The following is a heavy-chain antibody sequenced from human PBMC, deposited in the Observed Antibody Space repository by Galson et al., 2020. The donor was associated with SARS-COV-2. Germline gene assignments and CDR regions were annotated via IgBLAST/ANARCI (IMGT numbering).Heavy chain of an antibody. Sequence: ASETLSLTCTVSGGSISSSDYXXXXXXXXXXXGXXXXXXIYYSGSTYYTPSLKSRVTISLDTSKNQFSLKLNSVTAADTAVYYCARLEYSNNWYDYWGQEPWSPSPQ. J-gene: IGHJ5*01. CDR2: IYYSGST. CDR3: ARLEYSNNWYDY. D-gene: IGHD6-13*01. V-gene: IGHV4-30-4*01. CDR1: GGSISSSDYX.